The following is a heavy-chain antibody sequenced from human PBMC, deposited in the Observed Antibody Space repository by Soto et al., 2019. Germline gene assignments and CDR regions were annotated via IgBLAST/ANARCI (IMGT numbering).Heavy chain of an antibody. Sequence: ESLKISCEGSGYSFTSYWIGSVRQMPGKGLXXMGIIYPGDSDTRYSASFQGQVTISPDKSTSPAYLQWSSLRAKDTAMYYCARSATVTTMAYYYYMEVWGKGTTVTVSS. D-gene: IGHD4-17*01. CDR1: GYSFTSYW. V-gene: IGHV5-51*01. J-gene: IGHJ6*03. CDR3: ARSATVTTMAYYYYMEV. CDR2: IYPGDSDT.